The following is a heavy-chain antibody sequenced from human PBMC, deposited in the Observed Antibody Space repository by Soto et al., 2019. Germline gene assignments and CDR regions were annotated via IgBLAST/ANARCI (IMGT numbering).Heavy chain of an antibody. CDR2: VSHDGRNT. Sequence: GGSVGLSCAASGVTFSDYAMHWFRQAPGKGLEWVAVVSHDGRNTHYADSVKGRFTISRDSSKNTVSLEMTSLRAEDTAVYYCAKGGRQWLVTSDFNYWGQGALVTVSS. CDR1: GVTFSDYA. V-gene: IGHV3-30*18. D-gene: IGHD6-19*01. CDR3: AKGGRQWLVTSDFNY. J-gene: IGHJ4*02.